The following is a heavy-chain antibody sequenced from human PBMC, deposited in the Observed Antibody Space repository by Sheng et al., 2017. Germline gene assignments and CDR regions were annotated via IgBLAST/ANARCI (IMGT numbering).Heavy chain of an antibody. V-gene: IGHV4-59*12. CDR1: GGPISSYY. Sequence: QVQLQESGPGLVKPSETLSLTCSVSGGPISSYYWSWIRQSPGKGLEWIGYISHIGSTNYNPTLRSRVTISVDTSKNQFSLKLSSVTAADTAVYYCARGKGYYYYMDVVGPRDHGLRLL. CDR3: ARGKGYYYYMDV. CDR2: ISHIGST. J-gene: IGHJ6*03.